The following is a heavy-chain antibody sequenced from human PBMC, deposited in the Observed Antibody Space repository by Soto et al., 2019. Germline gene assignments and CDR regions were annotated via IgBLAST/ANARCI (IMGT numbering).Heavy chain of an antibody. V-gene: IGHV4-59*01. J-gene: IGHJ5*01. CDR3: ESDGASRAAAGTWWFDS. D-gene: IGHD6-13*01. CDR1: GGSISSYY. Sequence: SETLSLTCTVSGGSISSYYWNWIRQPPGKGLEWIGDIYYSGSTKYNPSLKSRVTISVDTYKKQFYLKLMSVTAADMGVYSCESDGASRAAAGTWWFDSWGQGTLVTVSS. CDR2: IYYSGST.